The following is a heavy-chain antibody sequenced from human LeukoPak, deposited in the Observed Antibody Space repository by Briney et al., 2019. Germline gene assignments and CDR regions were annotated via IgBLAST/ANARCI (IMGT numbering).Heavy chain of an antibody. V-gene: IGHV3-30*02. CDR1: GFTFSSYG. Sequence: GGSLRLSCAASGFTFSSYGMHWVRQAPGKGLEWVAFIRYDGSNKYYAHSVKGRFTISRDNSKNTLYLQMNSLRAEDTAVYYWAKGRPVAGTLYIDYWGQGTLVTVSS. J-gene: IGHJ4*02. D-gene: IGHD6-19*01. CDR2: IRYDGSNK. CDR3: AKGRPVAGTLYIDY.